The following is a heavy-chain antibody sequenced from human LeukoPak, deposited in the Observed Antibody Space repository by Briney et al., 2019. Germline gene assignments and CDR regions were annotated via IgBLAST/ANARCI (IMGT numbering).Heavy chain of an antibody. J-gene: IGHJ4*02. Sequence: ASVKVSCKASGYTFTSYAMHWVRQAPGQRLERMGWINAGNGNTKYSQKFQGRVTITRDTSASTAYMELSSLRSEDTAVNYCARAVALREWELLRYWGQGTLVTVSS. V-gene: IGHV1-3*01. D-gene: IGHD1-26*01. CDR2: INAGNGNT. CDR3: ARAVALREWELLRY. CDR1: GYTFTSYA.